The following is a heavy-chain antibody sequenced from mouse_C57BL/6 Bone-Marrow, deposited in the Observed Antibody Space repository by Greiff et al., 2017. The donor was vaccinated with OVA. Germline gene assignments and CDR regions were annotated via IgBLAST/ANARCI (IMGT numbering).Heavy chain of an antibody. D-gene: IGHD1-1*01. CDR1: GYAFSSYW. CDR2: IYPGDGDT. V-gene: IGHV1-80*01. Sequence: VQLQQSGAELVKPGASVKISCKASGYAFSSYWMNWVKQRPGKGLAWIGQIYPGDGDTNYNGKFKGKATLTADKSSSTAYMQLSSLTSEDSAVYFCARMYGSSYYFDVWGTGTTVTVSS. CDR3: ARMYGSSYYFDV. J-gene: IGHJ1*03.